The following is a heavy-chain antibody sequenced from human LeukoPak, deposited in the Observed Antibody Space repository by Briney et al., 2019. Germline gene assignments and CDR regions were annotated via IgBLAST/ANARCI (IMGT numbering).Heavy chain of an antibody. V-gene: IGHV1-18*01. CDR3: ARDVYYYDSSLNWFDP. J-gene: IGHJ5*02. Sequence: ASVKVSCKASGYTFASYGISWVRQAPGQGLEWMGWISAYNGNTNYAQKLQGRVTMTTDTSTSTAYMELRSLRSDDTAVYYCARDVYYYDSSLNWFDPWGQGTLVTVSS. CDR1: GYTFASYG. CDR2: ISAYNGNT. D-gene: IGHD3-22*01.